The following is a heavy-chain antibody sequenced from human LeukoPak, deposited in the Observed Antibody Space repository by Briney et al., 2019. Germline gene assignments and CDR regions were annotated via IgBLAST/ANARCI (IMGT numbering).Heavy chain of an antibody. CDR3: AREGVDGSGSYIDY. CDR2: INPNSGGT. Sequence: ASVKVSCKASGYTFTGYYMHWVRQAPGQGLEWMGWINPNSGGTNYAQKFQGRVTMTRDTSISTAYMELSRLRSDDTAVYYCAREGVDGSGSYIDYWGQGNLVTVSS. D-gene: IGHD3-10*01. CDR1: GYTFTGYY. V-gene: IGHV1-2*02. J-gene: IGHJ4*02.